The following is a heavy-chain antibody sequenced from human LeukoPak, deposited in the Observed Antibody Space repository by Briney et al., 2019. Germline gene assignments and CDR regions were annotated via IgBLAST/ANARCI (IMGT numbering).Heavy chain of an antibody. V-gene: IGHV4-59*01. CDR3: ARVPRTAVWGAFDI. Sequence: SETLTLTCTVSGGSISSYYWSWIRQPPGKGLEWIRSIHYSGSTNYNPSLTSRVTISVDTSKNQFSLKLSSVTAADTAVYYCARVPRTAVWGAFDIWGQGTMVTVSS. D-gene: IGHD2-21*02. CDR2: IHYSGST. CDR1: GGSISSYY. J-gene: IGHJ3*02.